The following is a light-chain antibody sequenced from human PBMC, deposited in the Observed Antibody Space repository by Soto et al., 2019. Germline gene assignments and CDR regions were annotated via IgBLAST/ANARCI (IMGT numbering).Light chain of an antibody. CDR1: QSVSSY. CDR2: DAS. Sequence: EIVLTQSPVTLSLSPGERATLSCRASQSVSSYLAWYQQKPGQAPRLLIYDASTRATVIPARFSGSGSGTDFALTISILEPEDFAVYYCQQRSNWPSTFGGGTMVEIK. V-gene: IGKV3-11*01. CDR3: QQRSNWPST. J-gene: IGKJ4*01.